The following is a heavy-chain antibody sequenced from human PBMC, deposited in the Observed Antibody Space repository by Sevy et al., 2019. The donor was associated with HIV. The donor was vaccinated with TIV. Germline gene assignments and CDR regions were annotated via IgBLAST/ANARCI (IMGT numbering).Heavy chain of an antibody. CDR1: GFTFENYA. Sequence: GGSLRLSCAASGFTFENYAMHWVRQAPGKGPEWVSGISWNSDNIGYADSVKGRFTIARDNAKSSLYLQMHSLRPEDTACYYCAKDMGPGRGSSSYVGYDYWGQGTLVTVSS. CDR3: AKDMGPGRGSSSYVGYDY. CDR2: ISWNSDNI. D-gene: IGHD6-13*01. V-gene: IGHV3-9*01. J-gene: IGHJ4*02.